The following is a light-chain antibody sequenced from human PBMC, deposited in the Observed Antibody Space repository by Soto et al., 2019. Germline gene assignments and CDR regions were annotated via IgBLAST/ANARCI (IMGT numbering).Light chain of an antibody. Sequence: QSALTQPASVSGAPGQSITISCTGTSSDVGGYNLVCWYQQHPGKAPKLMIYEGSKWPSGVSNRFSGSKSGNTASLTISGLQAEDEADYYCCSFAGSSTYVFGTGTKLTVL. V-gene: IGLV2-23*01. CDR1: SSDVGGYNL. J-gene: IGLJ1*01. CDR3: CSFAGSSTYV. CDR2: EGS.